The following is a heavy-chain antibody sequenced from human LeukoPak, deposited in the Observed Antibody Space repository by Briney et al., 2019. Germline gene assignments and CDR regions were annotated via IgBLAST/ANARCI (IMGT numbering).Heavy chain of an antibody. J-gene: IGHJ4*02. CDR1: GFTFSSYA. CDR2: ITGDGGGT. Sequence: PGGSLRLSCAASGFTFSSYAMSWVRQVPGKGLEWVSAITGDGGGTNHADSVKGRFTISRDNSRNTLYLQMNSLRAEDTAVYYCAKETSSGNFVTIDCWGQGTLVTVSS. CDR3: AKETSSGNFVTIDC. D-gene: IGHD1-26*01. V-gene: IGHV3-23*01.